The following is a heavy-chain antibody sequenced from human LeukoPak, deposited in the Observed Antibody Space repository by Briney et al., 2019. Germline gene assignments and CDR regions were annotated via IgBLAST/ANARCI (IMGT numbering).Heavy chain of an antibody. CDR2: ISYDGSNK. V-gene: IGHV3-30*18. CDR1: GFTFSSYG. J-gene: IGHJ4*02. CDR3: AKGMEYSSGWYALDY. D-gene: IGHD6-19*01. Sequence: GGSLRLSCAASGFTFSSYGMHWVRQAPGKGLEWVAVISYDGSNKYYADSVKGRFTISRDNSKNTLYLQMNSLRAEDTVVYYCAKGMEYSSGWYALDYWGQGTLVTVSS.